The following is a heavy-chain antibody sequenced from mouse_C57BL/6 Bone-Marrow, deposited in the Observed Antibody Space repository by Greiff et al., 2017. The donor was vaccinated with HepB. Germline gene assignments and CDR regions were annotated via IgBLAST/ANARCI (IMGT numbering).Heavy chain of an antibody. CDR3: GRLGYYDDDDY. CDR1: GYTFTDYY. Sequence: QVQLQQSGAELVKPGASVKISCKASGYTFTDYYINWVKQRPGQGLEWIGKIGPGSGSTYYNDKFKGKATLTADKSSSTAYMQLSSLTSEDSAVYFCGRLGYYDDDDYWGQGTTLAVSS. CDR2: IGPGSGST. D-gene: IGHD2-4*01. J-gene: IGHJ2*01. V-gene: IGHV1-77*01.